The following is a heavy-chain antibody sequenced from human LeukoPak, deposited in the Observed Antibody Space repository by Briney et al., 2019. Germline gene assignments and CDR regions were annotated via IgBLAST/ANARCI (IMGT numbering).Heavy chain of an antibody. J-gene: IGHJ4*02. V-gene: IGHV3-48*03. CDR3: ATLTVASPFDY. D-gene: IGHD5-12*01. Sequence: PGGSLRLSCAASGFAFSIYEMCWVRQVPGKGLEWVSYISITGSTKYYADSVKGRFTISRDNAKNSLYLQMNSLRAEDTAVYYCATLTVASPFDYWGQGALVTVSS. CDR1: GFAFSIYE. CDR2: ISITGSTK.